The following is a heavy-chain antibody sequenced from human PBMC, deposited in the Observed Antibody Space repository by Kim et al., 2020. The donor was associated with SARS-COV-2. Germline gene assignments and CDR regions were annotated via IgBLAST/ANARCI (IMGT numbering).Heavy chain of an antibody. V-gene: IGHV1-18*04. CDR3: ARLDIVVVPAAINPPTGGMDV. CDR2: ISAYNGNT. D-gene: IGHD2-2*01. Sequence: ASVKVSCKASGYTFTSYGISWVRQAPGQGLEWMGWISAYNGNTNYAQKLQGRVTMTTDTSTSTAYMELRSLRSDDTAVYYCARLDIVVVPAAINPPTGGMDVWGQGTTVTVSS. CDR1: GYTFTSYG. J-gene: IGHJ6*02.